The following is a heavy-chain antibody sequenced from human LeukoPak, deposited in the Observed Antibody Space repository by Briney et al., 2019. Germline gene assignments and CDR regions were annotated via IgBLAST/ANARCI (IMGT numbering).Heavy chain of an antibody. CDR1: GFTFSSYS. J-gene: IGHJ6*02. CDR3: ARDEMDYYDSSGYYYYYYYGMDV. CDR2: ISSSSSYI. D-gene: IGHD3-22*01. Sequence: KPGGSLRLSCAASGFTFSSYSMNWVRQAPVKGLEWVSSISSSSSYIYYADSVKGRFTISRDNAKNSLYLQMNSLRAEDTAVYYCARDEMDYYDSSGYYYYYYYGMDVWGQGTTVTVSS. V-gene: IGHV3-21*01.